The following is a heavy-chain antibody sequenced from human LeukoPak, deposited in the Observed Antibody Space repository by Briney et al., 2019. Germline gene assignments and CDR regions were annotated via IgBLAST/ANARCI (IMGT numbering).Heavy chain of an antibody. CDR3: TTDRGPREAYYFDY. CDR2: VKSKTDRGTT. J-gene: IGHJ4*02. Sequence: GGSLRLSCAASGLTFSNAWMRWVRPAPGKGRERVGRVKSKTDRGTTDYAAPVKGRFTISRDDSKNTLYLQMNSLKTEDTAVYYCTTDRGPREAYYFDYWGQGTLVTVSS. CDR1: GLTFSNAW. D-gene: IGHD1-26*01. V-gene: IGHV3-15*01.